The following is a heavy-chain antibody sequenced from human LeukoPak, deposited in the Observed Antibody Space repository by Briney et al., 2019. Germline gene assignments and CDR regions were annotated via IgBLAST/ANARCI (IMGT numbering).Heavy chain of an antibody. CDR3: ARAQKSSGSIDY. Sequence: PGGSLRLSCAASGFTFSSYGMRWVRQAPGKGLEWVSAISGSGGSTYYADSVKGRFTISRDNAKNSLYLQMNSLRAEDTAVYYCARAQKSSGSIDYWGQGTLVTVSS. CDR2: ISGSGGST. D-gene: IGHD3-3*01. CDR1: GFTFSSYG. J-gene: IGHJ4*02. V-gene: IGHV3-23*01.